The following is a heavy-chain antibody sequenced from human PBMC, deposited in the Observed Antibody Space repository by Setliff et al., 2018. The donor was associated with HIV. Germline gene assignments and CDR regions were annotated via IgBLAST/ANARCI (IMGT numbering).Heavy chain of an antibody. CDR2: IYHSGST. V-gene: IGHV4-38-2*01. Sequence: SETLSLTCAVSGYSISSGYYWGWIRQPPGKGLEWIGSIYHSGSTYYNPSLKSRVTISIDNSNNHFSLKLRSVTAADTAVYYCARIPQLPDYAMDVWGQGTTVTVSS. CDR1: GYSISSGYY. D-gene: IGHD1-1*01. J-gene: IGHJ6*02. CDR3: ARIPQLPDYAMDV.